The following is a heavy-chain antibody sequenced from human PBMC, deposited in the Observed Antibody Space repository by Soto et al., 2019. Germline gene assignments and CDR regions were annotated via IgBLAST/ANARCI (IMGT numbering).Heavy chain of an antibody. Sequence: SETLSLTCAVSSGSISISNWWRWFRQTPGKGLEWIGEVYHSGSTKYNPSLKSRVTISVDKSKNQFSLKLSSVTAADTAVYYCARASSMVGADYLDYWGQGTLVTVSS. CDR2: VYHSGST. D-gene: IGHD1-26*01. J-gene: IGHJ4*02. CDR1: SGSISISNW. V-gene: IGHV4-4*02. CDR3: ARASSMVGADYLDY.